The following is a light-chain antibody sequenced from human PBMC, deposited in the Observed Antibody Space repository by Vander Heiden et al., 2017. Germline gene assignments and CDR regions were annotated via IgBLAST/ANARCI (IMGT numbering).Light chain of an antibody. V-gene: IGKV1-5*03. J-gene: IGKJ2*01. Sequence: DIQVTQSPSIVSATIGDTITITCRPSQPMTSWMAWYQQRPGTAPKVLIQKASNRASGVQSRFSGSGSGTEFTLTSSSLQTEDFETYYDQQYNNYVFGQGTKVEMK. CDR3: QQYNNYV. CDR2: KAS. CDR1: QPMTSW.